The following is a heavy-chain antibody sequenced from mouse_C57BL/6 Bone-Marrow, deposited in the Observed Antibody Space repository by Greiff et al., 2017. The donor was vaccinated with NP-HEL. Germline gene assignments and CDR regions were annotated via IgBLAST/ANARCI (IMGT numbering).Heavy chain of an antibody. J-gene: IGHJ4*01. CDR1: GFTFSDFY. Sequence: EVMLVESGGGLVQSGRSLRLSCATSGFTFSDFYMEWVRQAPGKGLEWIAASRNKANDYTTEYSASVKGRFIVSRDTSQSILYLQMNALRAEDTAIYYCARDAYGAMDYWGQGTSVTVSS. CDR2: SRNKANDYTT. V-gene: IGHV7-1*01. CDR3: ARDAYGAMDY. D-gene: IGHD1-1*02.